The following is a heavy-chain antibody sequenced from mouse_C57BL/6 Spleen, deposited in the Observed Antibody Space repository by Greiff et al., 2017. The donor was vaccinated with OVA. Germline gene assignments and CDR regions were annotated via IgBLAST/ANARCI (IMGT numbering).Heavy chain of an antibody. CDR1: GYTFTDYY. J-gene: IGHJ2*01. D-gene: IGHD1-1*01. CDR2: INPNNGGT. CDR3: ARHYGSSYGENVFDY. Sequence: EVKLQQSGPELVKPGASVKISCKASGYTFTDYYMNWVKQSHGKSLEWIGDINPNNGGTSYNQKFKGKATLTVDKSSSTAYMELRSLTSEDSAVYYCARHYGSSYGENVFDYWGQGTTLTVSS. V-gene: IGHV1-26*01.